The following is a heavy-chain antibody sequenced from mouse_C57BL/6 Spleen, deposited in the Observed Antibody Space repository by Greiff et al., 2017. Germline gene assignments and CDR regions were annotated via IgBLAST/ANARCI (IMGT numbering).Heavy chain of an antibody. CDR1: GYTFTSYG. Sequence: VQLQQSGAELARPGASVKLSCKASGYTFTSYGISWVKQRTGQGLEWIGAIYPRSGNTYYNEKFKGKATLTADKSSSTAYMELRSLTSEDSAVYFCARSYDGYSSYWYFDVWGTGTTVTVSS. CDR3: ARSYDGYSSYWYFDV. D-gene: IGHD2-3*01. V-gene: IGHV1-81*01. CDR2: IYPRSGNT. J-gene: IGHJ1*03.